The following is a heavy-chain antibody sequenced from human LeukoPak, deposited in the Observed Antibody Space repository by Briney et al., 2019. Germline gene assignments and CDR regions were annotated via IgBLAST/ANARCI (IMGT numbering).Heavy chain of an antibody. V-gene: IGHV1-46*01. CDR3: SRDLGGSYNDY. D-gene: IGHD1-26*01. CDR1: GYTFSTYY. J-gene: IGHJ4*02. Sequence: RASVKVSCKASGYTFSTYYMHWVRQAPGQGLEWVGVINPSGVTTTYAQKFQGRVTMTRDTSTSTVYMELSSLRIEDTAVYYCSRDLGGSYNDYWGQGTMVTVSS. CDR2: INPSGVTT.